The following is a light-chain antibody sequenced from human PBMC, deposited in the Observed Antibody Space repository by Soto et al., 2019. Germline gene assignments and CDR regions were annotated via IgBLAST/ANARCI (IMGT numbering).Light chain of an antibody. CDR3: QQYNNWPLWT. J-gene: IGKJ1*01. V-gene: IGKV3-15*01. Sequence: EIVLTQSPGTLSLSPGEIATLSCSASQSVSSNLAWYQQKPGQAPRLLTYGASTRATGIPARFSGSGSGTEFTLTISSLQPEDFAVYYCQQYNNWPLWTFGQGTKVDIK. CDR2: GAS. CDR1: QSVSSN.